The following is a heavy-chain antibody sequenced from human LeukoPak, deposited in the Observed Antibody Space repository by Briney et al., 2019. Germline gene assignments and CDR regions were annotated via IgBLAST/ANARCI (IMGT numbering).Heavy chain of an antibody. J-gene: IGHJ4*02. D-gene: IGHD3-22*01. CDR3: ARDQGLYYYDSSGYKYFDY. Sequence: GGSLRLSCAASGFTFSIYSMNWVRQAPGNGLEWVSYISSSSSTIYYADSVKGRFTISRDNAKNSLYLQMNSLRAEDTAVYYCARDQGLYYYDSSGYKYFDYWGQGTLVTVSS. CDR1: GFTFSIYS. V-gene: IGHV3-48*01. CDR2: ISSSSSTI.